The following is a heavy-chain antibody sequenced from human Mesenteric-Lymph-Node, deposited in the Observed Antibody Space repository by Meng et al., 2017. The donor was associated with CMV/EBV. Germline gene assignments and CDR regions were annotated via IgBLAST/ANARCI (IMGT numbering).Heavy chain of an antibody. V-gene: IGHV4-38-2*02. Sequence: SETLSLTCTVSGVSITTDHYWGWIRQPPGKGLEWIGSAYHTGSPYYSPSLKSRVIISLDTSKNQFSLKVPSVTAADTATYYCASPTGSYGNYAYWGQGILVTVSS. CDR3: ASPTGSYGNYAY. CDR2: AYHTGSP. D-gene: IGHD4-11*01. J-gene: IGHJ4*02. CDR1: GVSITTDHY.